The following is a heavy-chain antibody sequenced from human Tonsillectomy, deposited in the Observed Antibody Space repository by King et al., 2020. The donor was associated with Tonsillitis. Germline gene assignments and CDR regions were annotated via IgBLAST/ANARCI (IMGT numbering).Heavy chain of an antibody. V-gene: IGHV3-7*03. J-gene: IGHJ6*02. CDR1: GFTFSDYW. CDR3: AIVANIKGGELPAAYYYYAMDV. CDR2: IKQDESEK. D-gene: IGHD1-26*01. Sequence: VQLVQSGGGLVQPGGSLRLSCAASGFTFSDYWMSWVRQPPGKGLEWVANIKQDESEKYYVDSVKGRFNISRDNAKNSLYLQMNSLRDDDTAVYYCAIVANIKGGELPAAYYYYAMDVWGQGTTVTVSS.